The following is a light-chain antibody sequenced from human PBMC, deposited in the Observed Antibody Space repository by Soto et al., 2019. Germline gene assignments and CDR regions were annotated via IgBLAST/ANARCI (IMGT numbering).Light chain of an antibody. CDR2: DVS. CDR3: ETWDSKLRV. Sequence: QSALTQPRSVSGAPGQSVIISCTGTSSDLGGYKYVSWYQQHPGKAPKLVIYDVSERPSGVPDRFSVSKSGNTASLTISGLQAEDEADYFCETWDSKLRVFGGGTQLTVL. V-gene: IGLV2-11*01. CDR1: SSDLGGYKY. J-gene: IGLJ3*02.